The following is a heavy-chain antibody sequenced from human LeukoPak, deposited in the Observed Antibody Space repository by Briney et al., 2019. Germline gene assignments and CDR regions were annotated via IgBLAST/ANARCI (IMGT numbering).Heavy chain of an antibody. CDR1: GVSIANTFYY. V-gene: IGHV4-61*02. Sequence: SETLSLTCTVSGVSIANTFYYWNWLRQPAGKGLEWIGRIYTTGSTDYNPSLKSRVTISLDTAMNQFSLKLSSVTAADTAVYYCARRQDGHVYWGQGTLVTVSS. CDR3: ARRQDGHVY. CDR2: IYTTGST. J-gene: IGHJ4*02.